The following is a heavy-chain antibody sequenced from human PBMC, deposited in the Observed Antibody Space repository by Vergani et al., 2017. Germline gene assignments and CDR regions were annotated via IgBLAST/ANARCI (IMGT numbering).Heavy chain of an antibody. D-gene: IGHD6-19*01. CDR3: ARGIIAVAGTFPLDY. Sequence: QVQMVQSGAEVKKPGASVKVSCKASGYNFTGYYLHWVRQAPGQGLEWMGWINPNSGGTNYAQKFQGRVTMTRDTYISTAYMELSRLRSDDTAVYYCARGIIAVAGTFPLDYWGQGTLVTVSS. J-gene: IGHJ4*02. CDR1: GYNFTGYY. V-gene: IGHV1-2*02. CDR2: INPNSGGT.